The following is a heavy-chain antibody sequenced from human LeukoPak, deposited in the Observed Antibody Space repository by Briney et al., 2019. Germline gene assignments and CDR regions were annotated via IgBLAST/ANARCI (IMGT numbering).Heavy chain of an antibody. D-gene: IGHD3-3*01. CDR1: GYTFTGYY. Sequence: ASVKVSCKASGYTFTGYYMHWVRQAPGQGPEWMGRINPNSGGTNYAQKFQGRVTMTRDTSISTAYMELSRLRSDDTAVYYCARERTTFGVVHFDYWGQGTLVTVSS. CDR2: INPNSGGT. CDR3: ARERTTFGVVHFDY. V-gene: IGHV1-2*06. J-gene: IGHJ4*02.